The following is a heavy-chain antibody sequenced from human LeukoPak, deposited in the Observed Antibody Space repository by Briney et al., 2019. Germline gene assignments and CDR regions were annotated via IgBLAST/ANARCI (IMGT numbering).Heavy chain of an antibody. D-gene: IGHD3-10*01. CDR1: GFTFSDCW. Sequence: PGGSLRLSCAASGFTFSDCWMHWVRQAPGKGLEWVANIKEDGSEKYYVDSVRGRFTISRDNAKNSLYLQMNSLRAEDTAVYYCARGSSFGSYWGQGTLVTASS. CDR3: ARGSSFGSY. CDR2: IKEDGSEK. V-gene: IGHV3-7*01. J-gene: IGHJ4*02.